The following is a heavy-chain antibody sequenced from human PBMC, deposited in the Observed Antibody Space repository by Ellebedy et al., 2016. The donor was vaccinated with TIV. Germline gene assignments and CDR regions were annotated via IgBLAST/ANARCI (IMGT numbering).Heavy chain of an antibody. Sequence: PGGSLRLSCAASGFTFSSFVMTWVRQAPGKGLEWVSTISHTGSRTYYTDSVEGRFIISRDTSKKTLYLQMNGLRAEDTAIYYCAKGRGGGSDSSAPRYYFDYWGLGTLVTVSS. J-gene: IGHJ4*02. D-gene: IGHD3-22*01. CDR3: AKGRGGGSDSSAPRYYFDY. CDR2: ISHTGSRT. CDR1: GFTFSSFV. V-gene: IGHV3-23*01.